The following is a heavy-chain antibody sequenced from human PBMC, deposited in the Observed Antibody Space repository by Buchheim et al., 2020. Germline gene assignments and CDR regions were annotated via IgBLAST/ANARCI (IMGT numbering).Heavy chain of an antibody. D-gene: IGHD3-3*01. CDR2: IYYSGST. CDR3: ARYDFWSGYYTGRPEGVARTWFDP. V-gene: IGHV4-30-4*01. CDR1: GGSISSGDYY. Sequence: QLQLQESGSGLVKPSQTLSLTCTVSGGSISSGDYYWSWIRQPPGKGLEWIGYIYYSGSTYYNPSLKSRVTISVDTSKNQFSLKLSSVTAADTAVYYCARYDFWSGYYTGRPEGVARTWFDPWGQGTL. J-gene: IGHJ5*02.